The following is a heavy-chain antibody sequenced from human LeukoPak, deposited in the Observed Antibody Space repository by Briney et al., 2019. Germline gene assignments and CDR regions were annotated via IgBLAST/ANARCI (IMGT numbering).Heavy chain of an antibody. CDR2: IYYSGST. V-gene: IGHV4-39*01. J-gene: IGHJ5*02. CDR3: ARQRRQSSSWYQNWFDP. D-gene: IGHD6-13*01. CDR1: GGSISSSSYY. Sequence: SETLSLTCTVSGGSISSSSYYWGWIRQPPGKGLEWIGSIYYSGSTYYNPSLKSRVTISVDTSKNQFSLKLSSVTAADTAVYYCARQRRQSSSWYQNWFDPWAREPWSPSPQ.